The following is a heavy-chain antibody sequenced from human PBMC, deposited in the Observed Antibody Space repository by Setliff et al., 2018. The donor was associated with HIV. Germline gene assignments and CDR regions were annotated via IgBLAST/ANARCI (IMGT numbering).Heavy chain of an antibody. CDR1: GFTFSTYA. D-gene: IGHD3-10*01. J-gene: IGHJ4*02. CDR3: ARISRGTVVRGVFKIGYFDY. CDR2: ISGSGATT. V-gene: IGHV3-23*01. Sequence: GSLRLSCAASGFTFSTYAMTWVRQAPGKGLEWVSSISGSGATTYTADSEKGRFTISRDNSKNTLYMQMNSLRAEDTALYYCARISRGTVVRGVFKIGYFDYWGQGTLVTSPQ.